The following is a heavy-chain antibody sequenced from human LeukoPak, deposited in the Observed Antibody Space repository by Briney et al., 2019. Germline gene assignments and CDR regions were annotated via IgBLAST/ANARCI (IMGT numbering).Heavy chain of an antibody. V-gene: IGHV3-66*01. D-gene: IGHD3-22*01. CDR1: GFTVSSNY. CDR2: IYSGGST. Sequence: GGSLRLSCAASGFTVSSNYMSWVRQAPGEGLEWVSVIYSGGSTYYADSVKGRFTISRDNSKNTLYLQMNSLRAEDTAVYYCARIYDSSGYYSRSVGYFDYWGQGTLVTVSS. CDR3: ARIYDSSGYYSRSVGYFDY. J-gene: IGHJ4*02.